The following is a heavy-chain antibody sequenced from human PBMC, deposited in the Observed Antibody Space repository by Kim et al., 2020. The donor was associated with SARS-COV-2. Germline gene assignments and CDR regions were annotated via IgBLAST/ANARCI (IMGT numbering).Heavy chain of an antibody. CDR1: GFTFSSYS. V-gene: IGHV3-21*01. CDR2: ISSSSSYI. CDR3: ARAPDRINYYYYGMDV. J-gene: IGHJ6*02. Sequence: GGSLRLSCAASGFTFSSYSMNWVRQAPGKGLEWVSSISSSSSYIYYADSVKGRFTISRDNAKNSLYLQMNSLRAEDTAVYYCARAPDRINYYYYGMDVWGQGTTVTVSS.